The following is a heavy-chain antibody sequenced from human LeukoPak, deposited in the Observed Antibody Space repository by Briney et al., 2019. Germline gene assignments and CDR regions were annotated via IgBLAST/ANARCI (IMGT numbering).Heavy chain of an antibody. D-gene: IGHD4-17*01. J-gene: IGHJ6*03. V-gene: IGHV3-23*01. CDR2: ITGTDGNT. Sequence: PGGSLRLSCAGSGFTFNTYAMSWVRQPPGKGLEWVSGITGTDGNTYYADSVKGRFTISRVNSKNTLYLQMNSLRADDTAVYYCAKRRHDYGDYYYMDVWGKGTTVTVSS. CDR1: GFTFNTYA. CDR3: AKRRHDYGDYYYMDV.